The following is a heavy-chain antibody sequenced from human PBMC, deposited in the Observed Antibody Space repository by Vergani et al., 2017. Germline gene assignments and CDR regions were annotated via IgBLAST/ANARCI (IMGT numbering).Heavy chain of an antibody. CDR2: INPSGGST. V-gene: IGHV1-46*01. CDR1: GYTFTSYY. Sequence: QVQLVQSGAEVKKPGASVKVSCKASGYTFTSYYMHWVRQAPGQGLEWMGIINPSGGSTSYAQKFQGKVTMTRDTSTSTVYMELSSLRSEDTAVYYCARGTLLWVGELSYYYYYGMDVWGQGTTVTVSS. J-gene: IGHJ6*02. D-gene: IGHD3-10*01. CDR3: ARGTLLWVGELSYYYYYGMDV.